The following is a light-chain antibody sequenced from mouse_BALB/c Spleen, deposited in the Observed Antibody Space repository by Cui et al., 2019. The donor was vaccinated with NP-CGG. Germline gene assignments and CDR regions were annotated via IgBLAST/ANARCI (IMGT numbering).Light chain of an antibody. J-gene: IGLJ1*01. Sequence: QAVVTQESALTTSPGETVTLTCRSRTGAVATSNYANWVQEKPDHLFTGLIGGTNNRAPGVPARFSGSLIGDKAALTITGAQTEDEAIYFCALWYSNHWLFGGGTKLTVL. V-gene: IGLV1*01. CDR1: TGAVATSNY. CDR2: GTN. CDR3: ALWYSNHWL.